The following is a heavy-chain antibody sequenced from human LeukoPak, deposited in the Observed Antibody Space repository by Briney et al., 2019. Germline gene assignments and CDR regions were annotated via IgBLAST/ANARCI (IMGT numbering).Heavy chain of an antibody. CDR1: GYTFTSYD. CDR2: MKPNSGKT. V-gene: IGHV1-8*01. J-gene: IGHJ4*02. D-gene: IGHD1-26*01. CDR3: ARGYWEPPAS. Sequence: ASVKVSCKASGYTFTSYDINWVRQAPGQGFEWMGWMKPNSGKTGYAQKFQGRVTMTRNTSISTAYMELRSLRSEDTAVYYCARGYWEPPASWGQGTLVTVSS.